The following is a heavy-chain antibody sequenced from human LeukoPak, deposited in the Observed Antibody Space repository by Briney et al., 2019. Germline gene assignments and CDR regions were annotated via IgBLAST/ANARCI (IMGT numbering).Heavy chain of an antibody. Sequence: ASETLSLTCTVSGGSISSGGYYWSWIRQHPGKGLEWIGYIYYSGNTYYSPSLKSRVTISVDTSKNQFSLKLSSVTAADTAVYYCARGFGSGSYYHYWGQGTLVTVSS. J-gene: IGHJ4*02. CDR1: GGSISSGGYY. D-gene: IGHD3-10*01. CDR2: IYYSGNT. CDR3: ARGFGSGSYYHY. V-gene: IGHV4-31*03.